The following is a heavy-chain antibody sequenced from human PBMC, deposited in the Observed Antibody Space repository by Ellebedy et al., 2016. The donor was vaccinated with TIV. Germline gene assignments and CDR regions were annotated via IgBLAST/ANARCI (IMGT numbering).Heavy chain of an antibody. V-gene: IGHV1-18*04. J-gene: IGHJ3*02. Sequence: ASVKVSCXASGYTFTSYGISWVRQAPGQGLEWMGWISAYNGNTNYAQKLQGRVTMTTDTSTSTAYMELRSLRSEDTAVYYCAKDGGVMTTVTTFGAFDIWGQGTMVTVSS. CDR3: AKDGGVMTTVTTFGAFDI. D-gene: IGHD4-17*01. CDR1: GYTFTSYG. CDR2: ISAYNGNT.